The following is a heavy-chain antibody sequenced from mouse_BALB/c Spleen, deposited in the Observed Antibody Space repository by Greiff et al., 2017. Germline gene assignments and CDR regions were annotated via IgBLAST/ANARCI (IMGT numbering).Heavy chain of an antibody. Sequence: EVKLVESGGGLVKPGGSLKLSCAASGFTFSSYAMSWVRQTPEKRLVWVASISSGGSTYYPDSVKGRFTISRDNARNILYLQMSSLRSEDTAMYYCASIYYVKSYWYFDVWGAGTTVTVSS. D-gene: IGHD2-1*01. CDR2: ISSGGST. CDR1: GFTFSSYA. CDR3: ASIYYVKSYWYFDV. V-gene: IGHV5-6-5*01. J-gene: IGHJ1*01.